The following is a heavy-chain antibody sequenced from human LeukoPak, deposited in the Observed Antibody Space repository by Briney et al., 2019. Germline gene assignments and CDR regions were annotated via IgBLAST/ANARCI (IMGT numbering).Heavy chain of an antibody. CDR1: GYTFTGYY. D-gene: IGHD3-10*01. CDR2: INPNSGGT. CDR3: ARDRNYYGSGTVGGY. V-gene: IGHV1-2*02. Sequence: GASVKVSCKASGYTFTGYYMHWVRQAPGQGLEWMGWINPNSGGTNYAQKFQGRVTMTRDTSISTAYMELSRLRSDDTAVYYCARDRNYYGSGTVGGYWGQGTLVTVSS. J-gene: IGHJ4*02.